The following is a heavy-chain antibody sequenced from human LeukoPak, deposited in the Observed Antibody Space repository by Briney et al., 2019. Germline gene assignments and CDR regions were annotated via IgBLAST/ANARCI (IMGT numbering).Heavy chain of an antibody. D-gene: IGHD6-13*01. CDR3: ARGPISTHGMDV. CDR1: GYTFTNYD. V-gene: IGHV1-8*01. CDR2: RNPNSGRT. J-gene: IGHJ6*02. Sequence: ASVKVSCKASGYTFTNYDINWVRQATGQGLEWMGWRNPNSGRTGFAQKFQGRLTMTADTSISTAYMELSSLTSDDTAVYYCARGPISTHGMDVWGQGTTVTVSS.